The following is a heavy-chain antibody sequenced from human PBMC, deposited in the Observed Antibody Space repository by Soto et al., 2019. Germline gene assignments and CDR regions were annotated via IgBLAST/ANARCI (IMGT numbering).Heavy chain of an antibody. D-gene: IGHD6-19*01. CDR2: ISDDGNSQ. Sequence: QVQLVELGGGAVQPGRSLTLSCTASGLSFSNYGMHWVRQAPGKGLEWVAIISDDGNSQNYAGSVKGRFTISRDNFKNTVYLQMDRLRGDDTAVYYCAKDRYSSSPGHLEHWGQGTLVTVSS. J-gene: IGHJ1*01. CDR3: AKDRYSSSPGHLEH. V-gene: IGHV3-30*18. CDR1: GLSFSNYG.